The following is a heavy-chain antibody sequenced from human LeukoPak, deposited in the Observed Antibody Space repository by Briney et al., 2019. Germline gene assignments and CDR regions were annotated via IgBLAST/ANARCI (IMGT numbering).Heavy chain of an antibody. D-gene: IGHD3-9*01. CDR2: IYYSGST. V-gene: IGHV4-59*08. CDR3: ARRRPGYQYYFDY. J-gene: IGHJ4*02. Sequence: SETLSLTCTVSGGSISSYYWSWIRQPPGKGLEWIGYIYYSGSTNYNPSLKSRVTISVDTSKNQFSLKLSSVTAADTAVYYCARRRPGYQYYFDYWGQGTLVTVSS. CDR1: GGSISSYY.